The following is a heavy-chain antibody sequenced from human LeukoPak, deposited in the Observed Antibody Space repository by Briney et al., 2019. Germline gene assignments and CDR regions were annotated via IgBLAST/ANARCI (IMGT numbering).Heavy chain of an antibody. CDR3: AKEGVTGQLVEEY. CDR1: GLTVNSNY. Sequence: GGSLRLSCAASGLTVNSNYMSWVRQAPGKGLEWVSAISGSGGSTYYADSVKGRFTISRDNSKNTLYLQMNSLRAEDTAVYYCAKEGVTGQLVEEYWGQGTLVTVSS. J-gene: IGHJ4*02. CDR2: ISGSGGST. V-gene: IGHV3-23*01. D-gene: IGHD6-13*01.